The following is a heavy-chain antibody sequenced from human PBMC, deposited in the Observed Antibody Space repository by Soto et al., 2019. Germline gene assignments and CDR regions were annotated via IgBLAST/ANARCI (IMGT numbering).Heavy chain of an antibody. CDR2: ISGSGGST. J-gene: IGHJ6*02. D-gene: IGHD1-26*01. V-gene: IGHV3-23*01. Sequence: PGGSLRLSCAASGFTFSSYAMSWVRQAPGKGLEWVSAISGSGGSTYYADSVKGRFTISRDNSKNTLYLQMNSLRAEDTAVYYCAKDLVGATPEVYYYYGMDVWGQGTTVTVSS. CDR1: GFTFSSYA. CDR3: AKDLVGATPEVYYYYGMDV.